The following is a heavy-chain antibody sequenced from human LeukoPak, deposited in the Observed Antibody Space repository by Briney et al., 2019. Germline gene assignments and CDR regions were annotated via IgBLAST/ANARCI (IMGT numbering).Heavy chain of an antibody. CDR2: ITGSGGST. V-gene: IGHV3-23*01. D-gene: IGHD1-26*01. J-gene: IGHJ4*03. CDR3: AKSRGFSGTYPSDY. Sequence: GGSLRLSCAPSGFTFNNYAMNWVRQAPGKGLEWVSAITGSGGSTYSADSVKGRFTLSRDNSTGTLYLQVNSLRADDTAVYYCAKSRGFSGTYPSDYWGQGTLVTVSS. CDR1: GFTFNNYA.